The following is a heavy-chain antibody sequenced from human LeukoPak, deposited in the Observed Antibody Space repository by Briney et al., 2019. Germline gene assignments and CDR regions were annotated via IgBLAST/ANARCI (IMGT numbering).Heavy chain of an antibody. J-gene: IGHJ2*01. CDR1: GYSISSGYY. D-gene: IGHD3-16*02. CDR3: AAAPRVITFGGVIVDNWYFDL. CDR2: IYHSGST. Sequence: SSETLSLTCTVSGYSISSGYYWGWIRQPPGKGLEWIGTIYHSGSTYYNPSLKSRVTISVDTSKNQFSLKLTSVTAADTAVYYCAAAPRVITFGGVIVDNWYFDLWGRGTLVTVSS. V-gene: IGHV4-38-2*02.